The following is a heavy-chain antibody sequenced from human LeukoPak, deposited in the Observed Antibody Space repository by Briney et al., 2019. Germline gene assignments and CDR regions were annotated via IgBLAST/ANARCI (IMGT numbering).Heavy chain of an antibody. CDR1: GGTFSSYA. J-gene: IGHJ6*03. V-gene: IGHV1-69*13. Sequence: ASVKVSCKASGGTFSSYAISWVRQAPGQGLEWMGGIIPIFGTANYAQKFQGRVTITADESTSTAYMELSSLRSEDTAVYYCARVYDFWSGSSPYYYYYMDVWGKGTTVTVSS. CDR2: IIPIFGTA. CDR3: ARVYDFWSGSSPYYYYYMDV. D-gene: IGHD3-3*01.